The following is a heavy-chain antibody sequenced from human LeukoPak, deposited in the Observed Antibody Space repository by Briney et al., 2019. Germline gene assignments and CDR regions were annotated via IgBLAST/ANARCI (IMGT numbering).Heavy chain of an antibody. D-gene: IGHD3-22*01. V-gene: IGHV1-18*01. J-gene: IGHJ4*02. CDR1: GYTFTSYG. Sequence: GASVKASCKASGYTFTSYGISWVRQAPGQGLEWMGWISAYNGNTNYAQKFQGRVTMVTDTPTSTAYMELRSLRSDDTAVYYCARVDLYYDSGYSQAANDYWGQGTLVTVSS. CDR2: ISAYNGNT. CDR3: ARVDLYYDSGYSQAANDY.